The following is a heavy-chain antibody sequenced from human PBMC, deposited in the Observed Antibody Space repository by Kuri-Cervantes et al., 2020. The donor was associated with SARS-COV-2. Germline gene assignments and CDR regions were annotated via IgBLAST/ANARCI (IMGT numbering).Heavy chain of an antibody. D-gene: IGHD3-22*01. Sequence: GSLRLSCTVSGGSISSYYWSWIRQPPGKGLEWIGYIYYSGSTNYNPSLKSRVTMSVDTSKNQFSLKLSSVTAADTAVYYCASIDSSGYYADYWGQGTLVTVSS. CDR3: ASIDSSGYYADY. CDR1: GGSISSYY. V-gene: IGHV4-59*12. J-gene: IGHJ4*02. CDR2: IYYSGST.